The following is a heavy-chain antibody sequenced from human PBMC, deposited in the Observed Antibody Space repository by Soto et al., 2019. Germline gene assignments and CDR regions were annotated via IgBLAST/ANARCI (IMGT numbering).Heavy chain of an antibody. V-gene: IGHV3-33*01. J-gene: IGHJ6*02. D-gene: IGHD3-3*01. CDR1: GFTFSSYG. Sequence: GGSLRLSCAASGFTFSSYGMHWVRQAPEKELEWVAVIWYDGSTIYYADYVKGRFTISRDNAKNSLYLQMNSLRDEDTAVYYCARERLFNFWSGYYIPGMDVWGQGTTVTVSS. CDR3: ARERLFNFWSGYYIPGMDV. CDR2: IWYDGSTI.